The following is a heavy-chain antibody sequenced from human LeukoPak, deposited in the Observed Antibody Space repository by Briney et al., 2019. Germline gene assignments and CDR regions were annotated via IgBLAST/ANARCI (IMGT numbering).Heavy chain of an antibody. D-gene: IGHD6-19*01. Sequence: ASVKVSCKASGGTFSSYAITWVRQAPGQGLEWMGGIIPIFGTANYAQKFQGRVTITADKSTSTAYMELSSLRSEDTAVYYCATSGGRGKNFDYWGQGTLVTVSS. CDR3: ATSGGRGKNFDY. V-gene: IGHV1-69*06. J-gene: IGHJ4*02. CDR2: IIPIFGTA. CDR1: GGTFSSYA.